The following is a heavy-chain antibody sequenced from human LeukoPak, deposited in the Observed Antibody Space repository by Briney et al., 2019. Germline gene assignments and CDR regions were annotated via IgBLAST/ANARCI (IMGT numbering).Heavy chain of an antibody. CDR3: AREAGFWSGYYRRWFDP. J-gene: IGHJ5*02. CDR2: INPSGGST. V-gene: IGHV1-46*01. Sequence: ASVKVSCKASGYTFTSYYMHWVRQAPGQGLEWMGLINPSGGSTSYAQKFQGRVTMTRDTSTSTVYMELSSLRSEDTAVYYCAREAGFWSGYYRRWFDPWGQGTLVTVSS. D-gene: IGHD3-3*01. CDR1: GYTFTSYY.